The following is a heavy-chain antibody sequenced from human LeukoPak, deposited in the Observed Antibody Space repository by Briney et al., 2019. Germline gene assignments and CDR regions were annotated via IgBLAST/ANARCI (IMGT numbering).Heavy chain of an antibody. CDR1: GYTFTGYY. CDR3: ARDDSYCSSTSYYPYNWFDP. D-gene: IGHD2-2*01. Sequence: GASVKVSCKASGYTFTGYYMHWVRQAPGQGLGWMGWINPNSGGTNYAQKFQGRVTVTRDTSISTAYMELSRLRSDDTAVYYCARDDSYCSSTSYYPYNWFDPWGQGTLAPVSS. V-gene: IGHV1-2*02. CDR2: INPNSGGT. J-gene: IGHJ5*02.